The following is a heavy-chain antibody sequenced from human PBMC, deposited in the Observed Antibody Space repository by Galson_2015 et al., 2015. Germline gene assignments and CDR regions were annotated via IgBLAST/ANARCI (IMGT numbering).Heavy chain of an antibody. CDR1: GFTFSSYG. Sequence: SLRLSCAASGFTFSSYGMHWVRQAPGKGLEWVAVISYDGSNKYYADSVKGRFTISRDNSKNTLYLQMNSLRAEDTAVYYCAKDIILIQRPGGTDYWGQGTLVTVSS. CDR3: AKDIILIQRPGGTDY. CDR2: ISYDGSNK. J-gene: IGHJ4*02. D-gene: IGHD3-9*01. V-gene: IGHV3-30*18.